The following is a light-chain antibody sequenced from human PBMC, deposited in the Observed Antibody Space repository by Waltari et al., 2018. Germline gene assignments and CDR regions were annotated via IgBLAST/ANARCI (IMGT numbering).Light chain of an antibody. J-gene: IGKJ1*01. Sequence: EIVLTQSPATLSFSPWDRATLSCRASQNIINFLAWYQQKPGQAPRLLIFDASKRATGIPARFSGSGSGTDFTLTISSLEPEDFAVYYCHQRRNWPGTFGQGTKVEIK. CDR1: QNIINF. CDR2: DAS. V-gene: IGKV3-11*01. CDR3: HQRRNWPGT.